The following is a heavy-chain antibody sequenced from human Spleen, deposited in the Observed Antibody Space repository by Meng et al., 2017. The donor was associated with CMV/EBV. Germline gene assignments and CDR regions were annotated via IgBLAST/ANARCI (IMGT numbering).Heavy chain of an antibody. D-gene: IGHD4-17*01. J-gene: IGHJ4*02. CDR1: GFTFSSYG. V-gene: IGHV3-NL1*01. CDR3: ATLTTVTTFDY. Sequence: GGSLRLSCAASGFTFSSYGMHWVRQAPGKGLDWVSVIYSGGSTYYADSVKGRFTISRDNSKNTLYLQMNSLRAEDTAVYYCATLTTVTTFDYWGQGTLVTVSS. CDR2: IYSGGST.